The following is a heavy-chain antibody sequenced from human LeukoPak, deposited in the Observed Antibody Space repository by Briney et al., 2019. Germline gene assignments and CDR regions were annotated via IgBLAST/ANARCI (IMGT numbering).Heavy chain of an antibody. CDR1: GFTFSSYW. J-gene: IGHJ4*02. CDR3: ARGYNSALDY. D-gene: IGHD1-14*01. CDR2: IKQDGIEK. V-gene: IGHV3-7*04. Sequence: GGSLRLSCAVSGFTFSSYWMSWVRQAPGKGLEWVANIKQDGIEKYYVDSVEGRFTISRDNAKNSLFLQMNNLRVKDTAVYYCARGYNSALDYWGQGSLVTVSS.